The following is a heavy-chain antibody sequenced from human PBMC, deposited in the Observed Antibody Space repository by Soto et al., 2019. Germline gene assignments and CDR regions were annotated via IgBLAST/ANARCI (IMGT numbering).Heavy chain of an antibody. CDR2: MNPNSGNT. Sequence: QVQLVQSGAEVKKPGASVKVSCKASGYTFTSYDINWVRQATGQGLEWMGWMNPNSGNTGYAQKFRGRVTMTRNTSISTAYMELSSLRSEDTAVYYCARGRYCSGGSCYPRGDDYWGQGTLVTVSS. CDR3: ARGRYCSGGSCYPRGDDY. J-gene: IGHJ4*02. V-gene: IGHV1-8*01. D-gene: IGHD2-15*01. CDR1: GYTFTSYD.